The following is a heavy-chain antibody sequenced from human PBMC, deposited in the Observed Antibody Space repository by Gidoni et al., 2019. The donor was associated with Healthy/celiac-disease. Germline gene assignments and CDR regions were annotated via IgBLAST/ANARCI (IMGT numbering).Heavy chain of an antibody. J-gene: IGHJ6*02. CDR3: ARGPAYRRYYYDSSGYYFYGMDV. Sequence: QVQLVQSGAEVKKPGASVKVSCKASGYTFTSYAFHWVLQAPGQRLEWMGWINAGNGNTKYSQKFQGRVTITRDTSASTAYMELSSLRSEDTAVYYCARGPAYRRYYYDSSGYYFYGMDVWGQGTTVTVSS. CDR1: GYTFTSYA. D-gene: IGHD3-22*01. V-gene: IGHV1-3*01. CDR2: INAGNGNT.